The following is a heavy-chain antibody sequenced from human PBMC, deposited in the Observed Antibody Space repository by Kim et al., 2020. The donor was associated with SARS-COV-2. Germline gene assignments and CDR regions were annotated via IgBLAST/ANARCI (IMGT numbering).Heavy chain of an antibody. CDR2: IYPGDSDT. D-gene: IGHD3-10*01. V-gene: IGHV5-51*01. CDR1: GYSFTSYW. J-gene: IGHJ5*02. Sequence: GESLKISCKGSGYSFTSYWIGWVRQMPGKGLEWMGIIYPGDSDTRYSPSFQGQVTISADKSISTAYLQWSSLKASDTAMYYCARRRFGDPKRHNWFDPWGQGTLVTVSS. CDR3: ARRRFGDPKRHNWFDP.